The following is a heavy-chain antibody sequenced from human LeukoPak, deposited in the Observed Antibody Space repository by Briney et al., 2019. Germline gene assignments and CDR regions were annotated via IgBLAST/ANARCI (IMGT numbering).Heavy chain of an antibody. CDR3: AKDHIRGPSCFDY. CDR1: GFTVSSSY. CDR2: ISGSGGST. J-gene: IGHJ4*02. D-gene: IGHD1-26*01. Sequence: GGSLRLSCAASGFTVSSSYMSWVRQAPGKGLEWVSAISGSGGSTYYADSVKGRFTISRDNSKNTLYLQMNSLRAEDTAVYYCAKDHIRGPSCFDYWGQGTLVTVSS. V-gene: IGHV3-23*01.